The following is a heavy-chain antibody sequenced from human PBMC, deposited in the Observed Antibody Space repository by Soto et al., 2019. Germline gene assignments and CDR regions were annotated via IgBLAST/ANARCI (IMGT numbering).Heavy chain of an antibody. V-gene: IGHV4-4*07. J-gene: IGHJ6*02. CDR2: FYPTGKT. CDR1: GGSISSYY. D-gene: IGHD3-16*01. CDR3: ARCGLDYGVDV. Sequence: QVQLQESGPGLVKPSETLSLTCTVSGGSISSYYWCWTRQPAGKGLEWIGRFYPTGKTNYNPSLQSRLTMSADTSMNQFSLNLTSVTAADTAVYYCARCGLDYGVDVWGQGTTVTVSS.